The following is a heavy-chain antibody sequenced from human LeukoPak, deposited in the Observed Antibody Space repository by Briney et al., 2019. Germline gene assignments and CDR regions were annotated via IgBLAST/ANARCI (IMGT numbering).Heavy chain of an antibody. Sequence: GGSLRLSCAVSGFTFSSYSMNWVRQSPGKGRDWVAFIRNDGNKYNYAESVKGRFTISRDNSKNTLYLQMDSLSAEETAVYYCVKVDTWGQGTLVTVSS. V-gene: IGHV3-30*02. J-gene: IGHJ4*02. CDR1: GFTFSSYS. CDR3: VKVDT. CDR2: IRNDGNKY. D-gene: IGHD5-18*01.